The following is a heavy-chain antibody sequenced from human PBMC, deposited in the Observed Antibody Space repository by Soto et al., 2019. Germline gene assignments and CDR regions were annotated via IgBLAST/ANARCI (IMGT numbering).Heavy chain of an antibody. Sequence: EVQLVESGGGLVQPGGSLRLSCVASGFTFNIYWMHWVRQAPGKGLEWVSRIDNDGSATTYADSVKGRFTISRDNAKNPLFLQMNTLRVDDTAVYYCASDNWNSYWGQGTMVTVSS. CDR1: GFTFNIYW. D-gene: IGHD1-1*01. CDR3: ASDNWNSY. J-gene: IGHJ4*02. CDR2: IDNDGSAT. V-gene: IGHV3-74*01.